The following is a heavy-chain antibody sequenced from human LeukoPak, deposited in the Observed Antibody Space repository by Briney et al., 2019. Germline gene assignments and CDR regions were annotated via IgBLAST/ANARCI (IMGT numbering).Heavy chain of an antibody. CDR1: GFTFSSYC. Sequence: PGGSLRLSCAASGFTFSSYCMHWGRQAPGKGLVWVSRITSDGSSTSYADSVKGRFTISRDNAKNTLYLQMNSLRPEDTAVYYCASLWFDPWGQGTLVTVSS. V-gene: IGHV3-74*01. CDR2: ITSDGSST. J-gene: IGHJ5*02. CDR3: ASLWFDP.